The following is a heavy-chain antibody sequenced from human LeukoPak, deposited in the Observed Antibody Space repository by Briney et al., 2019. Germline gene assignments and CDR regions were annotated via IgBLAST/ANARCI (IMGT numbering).Heavy chain of an antibody. V-gene: IGHV3-48*03. CDR3: ARTYYDILTGYNPYFDY. J-gene: IGHJ4*02. CDR1: GFTFSNYE. CDR2: INSGGSII. Sequence: GGSLRLSCAASGFTFSNYEMNWLRQAPGKGLEWVSYINSGGSIIYYTDSVKGRFTISRDDAKNSLYLQMNSLRAEDTAVYYCARTYYDILTGYNPYFDYWGQGILVTVSS. D-gene: IGHD3-9*01.